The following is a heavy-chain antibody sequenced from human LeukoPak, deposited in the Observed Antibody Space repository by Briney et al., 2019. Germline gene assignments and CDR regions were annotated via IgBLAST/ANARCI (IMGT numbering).Heavy chain of an antibody. CDR1: GYSFSSYY. CDR3: ARWTGTTGLDY. D-gene: IGHD1-1*01. CDR2: INPSGGST. J-gene: IGHJ4*02. Sequence: ASVKVHCKASGYSFSSYYMHWVRQAPGQGLEWMGIINPSGGSTTYAQKFRDRVTMTRDTSTTTVYMELSSLKSEDTAVYYCARWTGTTGLDYWGQGTLVTVSS. V-gene: IGHV1-46*01.